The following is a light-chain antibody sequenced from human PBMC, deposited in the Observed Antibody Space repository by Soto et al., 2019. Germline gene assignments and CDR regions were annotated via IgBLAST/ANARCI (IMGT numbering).Light chain of an antibody. CDR3: QHYNSYSKT. Sequence: DIQMTQSPSTLSASVGDKVTITCRASQSISSWLAWYKQKPGKAPKLLIYDASSLESGVPSRFSDSRSWTEFTLTFSSLQSDDFATYYRQHYNSYSKTFGLGTKVDIK. V-gene: IGKV1-5*01. CDR1: QSISSW. CDR2: DAS. J-gene: IGKJ1*01.